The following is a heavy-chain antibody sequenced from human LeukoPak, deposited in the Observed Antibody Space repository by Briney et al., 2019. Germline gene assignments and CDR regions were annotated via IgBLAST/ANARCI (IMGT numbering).Heavy chain of an antibody. D-gene: IGHD4-23*01. V-gene: IGHV4-30-2*01. CDR3: ARTLGDYGGNSELWYFDL. Sequence: SQTLSLTCTVSGGSISSGNYYWNWIRQPPGKGLEWIGHIVHGGSTYYNPSFKSRVTISVDRSKNQFSLELYSVTAADTAVYYCARTLGDYGGNSELWYFDLWGRGTLVTVSS. J-gene: IGHJ2*01. CDR1: GGSISSGNYY. CDR2: IVHGGST.